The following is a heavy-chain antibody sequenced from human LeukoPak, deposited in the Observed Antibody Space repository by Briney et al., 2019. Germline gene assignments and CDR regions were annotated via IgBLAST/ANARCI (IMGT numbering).Heavy chain of an antibody. D-gene: IGHD2-2*01. J-gene: IGHJ4*02. CDR2: IKRDGSDK. CDR1: GFSLSTYS. Sequence: GRSLSLSCAASGFSLSTYSITCVRQAPGKGLGWVAYIKRDGSDKIHVDSVKGRFTISRDNAKNSLYLQMNSLRVEDSAVYFCARDGGYCDTTTCYDRLDYWGQGALVTVSS. CDR3: ARDGGYCDTTTCYDRLDY. V-gene: IGHV3-7*04.